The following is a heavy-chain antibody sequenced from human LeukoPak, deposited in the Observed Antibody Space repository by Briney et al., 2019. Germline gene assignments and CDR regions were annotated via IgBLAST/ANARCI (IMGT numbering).Heavy chain of an antibody. J-gene: IGHJ6*03. V-gene: IGHV4-59*12. CDR2: IYYSGST. D-gene: IGHD3-10*01. Sequence: PSETLSLTCTVSGGSISSYYWSWIRQPPGKGLEWIGYIYYSGSTNYNPSLKSRVTISVDTSKNQFSLKLSSVTAADTAVYYCARERGPWFGELLAYYYYYMDVWGKGTTVTVSS. CDR1: GGSISSYY. CDR3: ARERGPWFGELLAYYYYYMDV.